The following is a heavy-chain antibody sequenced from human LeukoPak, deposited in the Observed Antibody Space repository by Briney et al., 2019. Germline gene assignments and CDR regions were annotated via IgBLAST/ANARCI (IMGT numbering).Heavy chain of an antibody. CDR3: ARDLVTVTKGFDI. D-gene: IGHD4-17*01. Sequence: PSETLSLTCAVSDDSFSSHYWTWIRQPPGKGLEWIGYISYIGSTNYNPSLKGLVTISIDTSKNQFSLKLSSVTAADTAVYYCARDLVTVTKGFDIWGQGTMVSVSS. CDR2: ISYIGST. V-gene: IGHV4-59*11. J-gene: IGHJ3*02. CDR1: DDSFSSHY.